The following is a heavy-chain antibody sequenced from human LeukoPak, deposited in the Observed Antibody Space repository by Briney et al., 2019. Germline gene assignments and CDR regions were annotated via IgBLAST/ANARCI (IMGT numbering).Heavy chain of an antibody. J-gene: IGHJ4*02. CDR2: VYNNADT. D-gene: IGHD3-22*01. Sequence: SETLSLTCNVTAASIGSGGLYWTWFRQHPGKGPEWLGYVYNNADTDYNPSLKSRLTISLDASKNQFYLNVKSVTAADAAVYYCAISPNSGYSYWGQGTLVAVSS. CDR1: AASIGSGGLY. CDR3: AISPNSGYSY. V-gene: IGHV4-31*03.